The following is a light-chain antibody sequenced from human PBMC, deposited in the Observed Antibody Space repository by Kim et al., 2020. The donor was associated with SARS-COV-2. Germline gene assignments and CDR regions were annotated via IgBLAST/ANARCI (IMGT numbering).Light chain of an antibody. CDR1: SLRSYY. V-gene: IGLV3-19*01. CDR2: GKN. Sequence: SSELTQDPAVSVALGQTVRITCQGDSLRSYYASWYQQKPGQAPVLVIYGKNNRPSGIPDRFSGSSSGNTASLTITGARAEDEADYYCNSRDSSGNLVVFGGGTQLTVL. CDR3: NSRDSSGNLVV. J-gene: IGLJ2*01.